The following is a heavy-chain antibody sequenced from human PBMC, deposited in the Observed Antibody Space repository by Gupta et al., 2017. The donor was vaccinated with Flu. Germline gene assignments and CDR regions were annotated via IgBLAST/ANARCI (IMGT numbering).Heavy chain of an antibody. J-gene: IGHJ4*02. D-gene: IGHD2-15*01. CDR3: AKADCSGGSCQFDY. V-gene: IGHV3-23*01. Sequence: SSYAMSWVRQAPGKGLEWVSAISGSGGSTYYADSVKGRFTISRDNSKNTLYLQMNSLRAEDTAVYYCAKADCSGGSCQFDYWGQGTLVTVSS. CDR1: SSYA. CDR2: ISGSGGST.